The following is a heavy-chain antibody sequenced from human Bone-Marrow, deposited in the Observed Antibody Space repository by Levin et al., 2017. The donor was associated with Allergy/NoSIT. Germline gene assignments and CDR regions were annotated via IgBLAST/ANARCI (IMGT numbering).Heavy chain of an antibody. D-gene: IGHD1-14*01. CDR2: IYSGGGT. Sequence: RASVKVSCAASGLTVSNNYMSWVRQAPGKGLEWVAIIYSGGGTYYADSVKGRFTISRDNSKNTLYLQMNSLRTEDTAVYHCARNIPVTDLGFWGRGTLVTVSS. V-gene: IGHV3-53*01. CDR1: GLTVSNNY. CDR3: ARNIPVTDLGF. J-gene: IGHJ4*02.